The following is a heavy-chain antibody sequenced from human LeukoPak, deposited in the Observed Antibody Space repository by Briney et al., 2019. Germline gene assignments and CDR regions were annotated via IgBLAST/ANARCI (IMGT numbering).Heavy chain of an antibody. CDR2: ISSSGSTI. D-gene: IGHD2-15*01. Sequence: KPGGSLRLSCAASGFTFSDYYMSWIRQAPGKGLEWVPYISSSGSTIYYADSVKGRFTVSRDNAKNSLYLQMNSLRAEDTAVYYCTRVARYCSGGICYSGYWGQGTLVTVSS. J-gene: IGHJ4*02. CDR1: GFTFSDYY. CDR3: TRVARYCSGGICYSGY. V-gene: IGHV3-11*04.